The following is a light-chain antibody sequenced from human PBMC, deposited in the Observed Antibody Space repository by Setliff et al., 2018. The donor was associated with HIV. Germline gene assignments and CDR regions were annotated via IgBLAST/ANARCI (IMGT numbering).Light chain of an antibody. CDR1: SSDVGGYNY. CDR3: SSYTSSSLV. V-gene: IGLV2-14*03. J-gene: IGLJ1*01. Sequence: QSVLTQPASVSGSPGQSITISGTGTSSDVGGYNYVSWYQHHPSKAPKLMIYDVSKRPSGVSNRFSGSKSGNTASLTISGLQAEDEADYYCSSYTSSSLVFGTGTKVTVL. CDR2: DVS.